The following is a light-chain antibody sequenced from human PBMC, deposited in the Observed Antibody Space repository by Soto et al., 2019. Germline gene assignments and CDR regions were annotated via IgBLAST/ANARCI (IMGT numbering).Light chain of an antibody. CDR1: QSISSW. Sequence: DIQMTQSPSTLSASVGDRVTITCRASQSISSWLAWYQQKPVKAPKLPIYKASTLESGVPSRFSGSGSGTEFTLTISSLQPDDFATYYCQQYNSDSQTFGQGTKVEIK. V-gene: IGKV1-5*03. J-gene: IGKJ1*01. CDR3: QQYNSDSQT. CDR2: KAS.